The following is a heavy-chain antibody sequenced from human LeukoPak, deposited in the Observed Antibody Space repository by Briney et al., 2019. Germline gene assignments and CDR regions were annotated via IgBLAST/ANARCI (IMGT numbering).Heavy chain of an antibody. CDR3: ARGGQPPG. V-gene: IGHV1-2*06. Sequence: ASVKVSCKASGYTFIGSYIHWVRQAPGQGLEWMGRLSTNNGATNYAQKFQGRVTMTRDTSITTAYMELTRLTSDDTAVYYCARGGQPPGWGQGTLVTVSS. J-gene: IGHJ4*02. CDR1: GYTFIGSY. D-gene: IGHD5-12*01. CDR2: LSTNNGAT.